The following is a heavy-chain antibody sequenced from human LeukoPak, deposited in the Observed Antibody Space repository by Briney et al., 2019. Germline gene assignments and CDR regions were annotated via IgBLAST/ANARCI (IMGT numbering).Heavy chain of an antibody. CDR2: ISAYNGNT. J-gene: IGHJ4*02. CDR1: GYTFTSYG. V-gene: IGHV1-18*01. Sequence: ASVKVSCTASGYTFTSYGISWVRQVPRQGLEWMGWISAYNGNTNYAQKLQGRVTMTTDTSTSTAYMELRSLRSDDKDVYYCACEHFVVVAWVSSAYWGQGTLVTVSS. D-gene: IGHD2-21*01. CDR3: ACEHFVVVAWVSSAY.